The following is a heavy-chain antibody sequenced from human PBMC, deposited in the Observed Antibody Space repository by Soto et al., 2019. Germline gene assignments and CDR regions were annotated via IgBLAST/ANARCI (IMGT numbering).Heavy chain of an antibody. CDR1: GGYFSGYY. V-gene: IGHV4-34*01. D-gene: IGHD6-6*01. J-gene: IGHJ4*02. CDR2: INHSGST. CDR3: ARGRRGSSSVHYFDY. Sequence: QVQLQQWGAGLLKPSETLSLTCAVYGGYFSGYYWSWIRQPPGKGLEWIGEINHSGSTNYNPSLKSRVTISVDTSKNQFSLKLSSVTAADTAVYYCARGRRGSSSVHYFDYWGQGTLVTVSS.